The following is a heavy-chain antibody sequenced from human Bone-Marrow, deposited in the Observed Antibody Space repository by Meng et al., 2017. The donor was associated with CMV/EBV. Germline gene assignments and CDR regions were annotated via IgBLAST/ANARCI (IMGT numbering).Heavy chain of an antibody. CDR2: INHDGDT. Sequence: QVHLQQWGAGRLKPSETLSLTCAVYGGSFSGYFWTCIRQSPGKGLEWIGEINHDGDTIYNPSLNSRVIISVDTSKNQFSLKLTSVTAADTAVYFCARGGQAARCLDWGQGTLVTVSS. V-gene: IGHV4-34*01. CDR1: GGSFSGYF. D-gene: IGHD6-25*01. CDR3: ARGGQAARCLD. J-gene: IGHJ4*02.